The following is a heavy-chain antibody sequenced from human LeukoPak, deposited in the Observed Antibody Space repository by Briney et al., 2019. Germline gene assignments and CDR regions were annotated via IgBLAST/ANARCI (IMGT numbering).Heavy chain of an antibody. CDR2: IYYSGIT. V-gene: IGHV4-39*07. D-gene: IGHD3-22*01. Sequence: SETLSLTCTVSGGSISSSRYSWDWIRQPPGKTLEWIGSIYYSGITYYNPSLKSRVTMSVDTSKNQSSLKLSSVTAADTAVYYCARDVYYYDSSGSRTFDYWGQGTLVTVSS. CDR3: ARDVYYYDSSGSRTFDY. J-gene: IGHJ4*02. CDR1: GGSISSSRYS.